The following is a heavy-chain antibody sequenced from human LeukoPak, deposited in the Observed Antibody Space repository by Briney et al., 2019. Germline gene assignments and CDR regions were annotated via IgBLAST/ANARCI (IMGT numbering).Heavy chain of an antibody. D-gene: IGHD6-6*01. CDR2: INHNGNVN. CDR3: ARGPNSNWSGLDF. CDR1: GFTFSNAW. V-gene: IGHV3-7*01. J-gene: IGHJ4*02. Sequence: GGSLRLSCTASGFTFSNAWMSWVRQAPGKGLEWVASINHNGNVNYYVDSVKGRFTISRDNAKNTLYLQVNNLRAEDTAVYYCARGPNSNWSGLDFWGQGTLLTVSS.